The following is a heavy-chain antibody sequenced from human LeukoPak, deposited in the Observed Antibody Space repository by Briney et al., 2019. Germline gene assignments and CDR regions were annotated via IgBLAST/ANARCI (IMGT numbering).Heavy chain of an antibody. CDR3: ARSTRSWIDY. CDR1: GFTFSDYA. V-gene: IGHV3-30-3*01. CDR2: ILYDGSNQ. D-gene: IGHD2-2*01. Sequence: PGGSLRLSCAASGFTFSDYALHWVRQAPGKGLEWVADILYDGSNQYHADSVRGRFTISRDNSKNALYLQMNSLRIEDTAVYYCARSTRSWIDYWGQGTLVTVSS. J-gene: IGHJ4*02.